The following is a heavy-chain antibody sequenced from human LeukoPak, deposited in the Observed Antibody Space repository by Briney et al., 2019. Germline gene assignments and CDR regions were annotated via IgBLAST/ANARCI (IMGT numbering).Heavy chain of an antibody. CDR3: ARDFSGYYTDYYYYYMDV. Sequence: ASVKVSCKASGGTFSSYAISWVRQAPGQGLEWMGGIIPIFGTANYAQKFQGRVTITTDESTSTAYMELSSLRSEDTAVYYCARDFSGYYTDYYYYYMDVWGKGTTVTVSS. J-gene: IGHJ6*03. D-gene: IGHD3-3*01. CDR1: GGTFSSYA. CDR2: IIPIFGTA. V-gene: IGHV1-69*05.